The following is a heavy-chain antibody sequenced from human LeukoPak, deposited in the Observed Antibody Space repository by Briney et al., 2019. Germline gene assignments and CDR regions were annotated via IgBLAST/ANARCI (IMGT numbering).Heavy chain of an antibody. CDR2: MNPNSGNT. V-gene: IGHV1-8*01. D-gene: IGHD2-8*02. Sequence: ASVKVSCKASGYTFTTYDIKRVRQATGQGLEWMGRMNPNSGNTGYTQKFQGRVTMTRNTSITTAYMELSSLRSEDTAVYYCARGLRPSSYWSSGISGYWGQGTLVTVSS. J-gene: IGHJ4*02. CDR3: ARGLRPSSYWSSGISGY. CDR1: GYTFTTYD.